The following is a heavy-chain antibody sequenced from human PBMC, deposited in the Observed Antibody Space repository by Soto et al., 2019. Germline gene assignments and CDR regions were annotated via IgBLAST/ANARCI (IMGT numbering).Heavy chain of an antibody. Sequence: GGSLRLSCAASGFTFDDYAMHWVRQAPGKGLEWVSGISWNSGSIGYADSVKGRFTISRDNAKNSLYLQMNSLRAEDTALYYCAKEYRIAVAGTIDYWGQGTLVT. J-gene: IGHJ4*02. CDR1: GFTFDDYA. CDR2: ISWNSGSI. V-gene: IGHV3-9*01. CDR3: AKEYRIAVAGTIDY. D-gene: IGHD6-19*01.